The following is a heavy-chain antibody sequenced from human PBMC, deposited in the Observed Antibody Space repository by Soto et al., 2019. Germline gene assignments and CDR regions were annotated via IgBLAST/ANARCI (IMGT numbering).Heavy chain of an antibody. D-gene: IGHD1-26*01. CDR3: AKDRGWDSDAFDI. CDR2: TSWNSGSI. CDR1: GFTFDDYA. J-gene: IGHJ3*02. Sequence: EVQLVESGGGLVQPGRSLRLSCAASGFTFDDYAMHWVRQAPGKGLEWVSGTSWNSGSIGYADSVKGRFTISRDNAKNSLYLQMNSLRAEDTALYYCAKDRGWDSDAFDIWGQGTMVTVSS. V-gene: IGHV3-9*01.